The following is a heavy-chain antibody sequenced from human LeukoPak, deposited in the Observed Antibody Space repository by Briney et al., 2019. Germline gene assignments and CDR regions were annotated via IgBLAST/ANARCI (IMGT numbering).Heavy chain of an antibody. CDR3: ARGRTYYYDSSGYYRGVFDY. D-gene: IGHD3-22*01. J-gene: IGHJ4*02. Sequence: SETLSLTCAVYGGSFSGYYWSWISQPPGKGLEWIGEINHSGSTNYNPSLKSRVTISVDTSKNQFSLKLSSVTAADTAVYYCARGRTYYYDSSGYYRGVFDYWGQGTLVTVSS. V-gene: IGHV4-34*01. CDR1: GGSFSGYY. CDR2: INHSGST.